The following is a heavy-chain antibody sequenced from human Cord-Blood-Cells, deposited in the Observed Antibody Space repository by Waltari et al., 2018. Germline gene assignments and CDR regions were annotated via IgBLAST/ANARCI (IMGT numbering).Heavy chain of an antibody. D-gene: IGHD4-17*01. CDR3: ARDDYGGNYYFDY. Sequence: QVQLVQSGAEVKKPGSSVKVSCKASGGTFSSSAISWVRQAPGQGLEWRGGIIPIFGTANYAQKFQGRVTITADESTSTAYMELSSLRSEDTAVYYCARDDYGGNYYFDYWGQGTLVTVSS. CDR1: GGTFSSSA. CDR2: IIPIFGTA. V-gene: IGHV1-69*01. J-gene: IGHJ4*02.